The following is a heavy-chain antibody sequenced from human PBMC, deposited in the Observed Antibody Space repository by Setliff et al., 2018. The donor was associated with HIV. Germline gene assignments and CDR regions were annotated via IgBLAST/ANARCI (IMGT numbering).Heavy chain of an antibody. CDR1: GFTFSSYA. CDR2: ISGSGGST. CDR3: ASVLFNRKGWHWDR. J-gene: IGHJ4*02. V-gene: IGHV3-23*01. Sequence: GGSLRLSCAASGFTFSSYAMSWVRQAPGKGLEWVSGISGSGGSTYYADSVKGRFTISRDNSKNTLYLQMNSLRAEDTAVYYCASVLFNRKGWHWDRWGQGTLVTVSS. D-gene: IGHD6-19*01.